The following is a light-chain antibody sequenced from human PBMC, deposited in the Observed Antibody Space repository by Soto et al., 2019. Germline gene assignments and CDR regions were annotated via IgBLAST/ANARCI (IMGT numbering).Light chain of an antibody. V-gene: IGKV3-11*01. J-gene: IGKJ4*01. Sequence: IVLPQSPATLSLSPGERATLSCRASQSVSSYLAWYQQKPGQAPRLLIYDASNRATGIPARFSGSGSGTDFTLTISSLEPEDFAVYYCQQRSNWRLNFGGGTKVEIK. CDR1: QSVSSY. CDR3: QQRSNWRLN. CDR2: DAS.